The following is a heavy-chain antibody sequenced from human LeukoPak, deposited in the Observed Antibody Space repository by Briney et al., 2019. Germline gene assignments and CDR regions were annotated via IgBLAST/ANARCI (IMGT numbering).Heavy chain of an antibody. D-gene: IGHD5-24*01. Sequence: SETLSLTCAVYGGSFSGYYWTWIRQPPGKGLEWIGEMNHSGSTNYNPSLKSRVTISVDTSKNQFSLKLSSVTAADTAVYYCARRRLQFPRLYYFDYWGQGTLVTVSS. CDR1: GGSFSGYY. CDR2: MNHSGST. J-gene: IGHJ4*02. CDR3: ARRRLQFPRLYYFDY. V-gene: IGHV4-34*01.